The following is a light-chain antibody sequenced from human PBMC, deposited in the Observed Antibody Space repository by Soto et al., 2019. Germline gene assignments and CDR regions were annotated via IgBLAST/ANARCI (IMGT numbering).Light chain of an antibody. CDR3: QQSYSTPA. V-gene: IGKV1-12*01. J-gene: IGKJ4*01. CDR2: AAS. Sequence: DIQMTQSPSSLSASVGDRVTMRFRASQGISTWLAWYQQKPGKAPKLLIYAASSLQSGVPSRFSGSGSGTDLTLTISSLQPEDFATYYCQQSYSTPAFGGGTKVDIK. CDR1: QGISTW.